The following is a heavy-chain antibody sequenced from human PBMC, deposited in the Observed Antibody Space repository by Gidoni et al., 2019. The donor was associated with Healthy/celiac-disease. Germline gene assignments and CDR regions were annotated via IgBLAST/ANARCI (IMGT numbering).Heavy chain of an antibody. D-gene: IGHD6-13*01. CDR1: GFPFSSYS. V-gene: IGHV3-21*01. CDR3: ARSIEAAADFDY. J-gene: IGHJ4*02. Sequence: EVQLVESGGGLVKPGGSLRLSCAASGFPFSSYSMNWVRQAPGKGLEWVSSISSSSSYIYYADSVKGRFTISRDNAKNSLYLQMNSLRAEDTAVYYCARSIEAAADFDYWGQGTLVTVSS. CDR2: ISSSSSYI.